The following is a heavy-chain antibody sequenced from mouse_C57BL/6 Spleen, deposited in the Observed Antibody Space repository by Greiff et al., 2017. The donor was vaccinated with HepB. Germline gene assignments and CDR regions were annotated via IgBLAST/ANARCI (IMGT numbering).Heavy chain of an antibody. D-gene: IGHD2-4*01. Sequence: QVQLQRPGAELVKPGASVKLSCKASGYTFTSYWMHWVKQRPGQGLEWIGMIHPNSGSTNYNEKFKSKATLTVDKSSSTAYMQLSSLTSEDSAVYYCARYYDYDEAWFAYWGQGTLVTVSA. J-gene: IGHJ3*01. CDR1: GYTFTSYW. V-gene: IGHV1-64*01. CDR3: ARYYDYDEAWFAY. CDR2: IHPNSGST.